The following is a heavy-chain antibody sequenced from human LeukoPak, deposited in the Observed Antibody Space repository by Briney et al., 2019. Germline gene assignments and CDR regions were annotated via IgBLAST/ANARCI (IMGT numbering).Heavy chain of an antibody. Sequence: ASVKVSCKASGDTFTGYYMHWVRQAPGQGLEWMGWISPNSGGTNYAQKFQGRVTMTRDTSISTAYMDLSRLRSEDTAVYYCARATPYYGSGSYPDYWGQGTLVTVSS. CDR2: ISPNSGGT. V-gene: IGHV1-2*02. CDR3: ARATPYYGSGSYPDY. CDR1: GDTFTGYY. J-gene: IGHJ4*02. D-gene: IGHD3-10*01.